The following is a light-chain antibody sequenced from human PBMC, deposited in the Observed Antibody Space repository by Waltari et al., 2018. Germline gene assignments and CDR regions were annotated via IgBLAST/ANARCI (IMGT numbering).Light chain of an antibody. CDR1: SSDVGSYNL. J-gene: IGLJ1*01. V-gene: IGLV2-23*02. Sequence: QSALTQPASVSGSPGQSITISCSGTSSDVGSYNLVSWFQQYPDKAPQLIIFEVNKRPSGVSNRFSGSKSGNTASLTISGLQAEDEADYYCCSYAGSGIYVFGTGAKVTVL. CDR2: EVN. CDR3: CSYAGSGIYV.